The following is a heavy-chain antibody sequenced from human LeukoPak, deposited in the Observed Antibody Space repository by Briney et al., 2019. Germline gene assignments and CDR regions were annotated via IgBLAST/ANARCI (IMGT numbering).Heavy chain of an antibody. V-gene: IGHV1-69*05. CDR3: GRDEVNYYDSSGYYYGGGFDY. J-gene: IGHJ4*02. CDR1: GGTFSSYA. CDR2: IIPIFGTA. Sequence: ASVKVSCKASGGTFSSYAISWVRQAPGQGLGWMGGIIPIFGTANYAQKFQGRVTITTDESTSTAYMELSSLRSEDTAVYYCGRDEVNYYDSSGYYYGGGFDYWGRGTLVTVSS. D-gene: IGHD3-22*01.